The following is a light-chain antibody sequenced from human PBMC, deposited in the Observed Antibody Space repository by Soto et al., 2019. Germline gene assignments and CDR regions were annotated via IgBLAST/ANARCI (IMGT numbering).Light chain of an antibody. CDR2: GAS. J-gene: IGKJ3*01. V-gene: IGKV3-20*01. CDR3: QQYGSSRIT. CDR1: QCVSSSY. Sequence: EIVLTQSPGTLSLSPGERATLSCRASQCVSSSYLAWYQQKPGQAPRLLIYGASSSATGIPDRFSGSGSGTDFTLTISRLEPEDFAVYYCQQYGSSRITFGPGTKVDIK.